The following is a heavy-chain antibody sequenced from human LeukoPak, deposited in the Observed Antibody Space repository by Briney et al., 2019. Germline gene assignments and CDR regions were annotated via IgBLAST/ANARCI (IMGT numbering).Heavy chain of an antibody. V-gene: IGHV4-59*08. Sequence: PSETLSLTCTVSGGSISSYYWSWVPQPPGKGLEWIGYIYYSGSTNYNPSLTSRVTISVDTSKNQFSLKLSSVTAADTAVYYCARHDDEYGAFDIWGQGTMVTVSS. J-gene: IGHJ3*02. CDR3: ARHDDEYGAFDI. D-gene: IGHD2-2*01. CDR2: IYYSGST. CDR1: GGSISSYY.